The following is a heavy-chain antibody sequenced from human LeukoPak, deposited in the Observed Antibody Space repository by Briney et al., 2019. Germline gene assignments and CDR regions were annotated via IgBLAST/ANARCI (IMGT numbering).Heavy chain of an antibody. CDR1: GYTFTGYY. J-gene: IGHJ5*02. Sequence: ASVKVSCKASGYTFTGYYMHWVRQAPGQGLEWMGWINPNSRGTNYAQKFQGRVTVTRDRSINTAYMELSRLRSDDTAVYYCARGLEMAVGATRWFDPWGQGTLVTVSS. CDR2: INPNSRGT. D-gene: IGHD1-26*01. CDR3: ARGLEMAVGATRWFDP. V-gene: IGHV1-2*02.